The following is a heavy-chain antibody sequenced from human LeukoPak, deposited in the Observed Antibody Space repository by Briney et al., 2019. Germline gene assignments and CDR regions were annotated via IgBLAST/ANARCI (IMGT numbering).Heavy chain of an antibody. D-gene: IGHD2-15*01. CDR1: GYSISSGYY. Sequence: PSETLSLTCTVSGYSISSGYYWGWIRQPPGKGLEWIGNIYHTGSTFYSPSLKSRITISMDTSENQFSLKLSSVTAADTAVYYCASPRDVVVVVAATAGYFDLWGRGTLVTVSS. J-gene: IGHJ2*01. CDR3: ASPRDVVVVVAATAGYFDL. CDR2: IYHTGST. V-gene: IGHV4-38-2*02.